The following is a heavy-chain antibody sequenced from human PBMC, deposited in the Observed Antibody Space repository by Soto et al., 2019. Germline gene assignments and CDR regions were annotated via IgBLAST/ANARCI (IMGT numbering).Heavy chain of an antibody. D-gene: IGHD2-15*01. CDR2: TDYRSKWYN. J-gene: IGHJ4*02. V-gene: IGHV6-1*01. CDR3: AREYCSGGSCYPPYWDYFDY. CDR1: GDSVSSNSAG. Sequence: SQTLSLTCAISGDSVSSNSAGWNWIRQSPSRGLEWLGRTDYRSKWYNDYAVSVKSRITINPDTSKNQFSLQLNSVTPEDTAVYYCAREYCSGGSCYPPYWDYFDYWGQGTLVTVSS.